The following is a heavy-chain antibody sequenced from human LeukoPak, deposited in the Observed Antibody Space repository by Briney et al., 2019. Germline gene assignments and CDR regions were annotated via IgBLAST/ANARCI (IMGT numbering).Heavy chain of an antibody. J-gene: IGHJ4*02. CDR2: IYYSGST. V-gene: IGHV4-59*12. CDR1: GGSISSYY. Sequence: SETLSLTCTVSGGSISSYYWSWIRQPPGKGLEWIGYIYYSGSTNYNPSLKSRVTISVDTSKNQFSLKLSSVTAADTAVYYCARINSGLSSGWRRSNDYWGQGTLVTVSS. D-gene: IGHD6-19*01. CDR3: ARINSGLSSGWRRSNDY.